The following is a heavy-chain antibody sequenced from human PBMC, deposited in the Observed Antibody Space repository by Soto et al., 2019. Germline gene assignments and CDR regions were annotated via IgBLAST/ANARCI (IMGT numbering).Heavy chain of an antibody. Sequence: EVQLVESGGGLVQPGGSLRLSCAASGFTLSNYWMNWVRQAPGKGLVWVSRINNDGSTIHYTDSVKGRFTISTDNAKNSMYKQMLRQTAADTCVYYRVRTASEIDTFDIGGQGTMVTVSS. CDR2: INNDGSTI. J-gene: IGHJ3*02. D-gene: IGHD5-18*01. CDR1: GFTLSNYW. CDR3: VRTASEIDTFDI. V-gene: IGHV3-74*01.